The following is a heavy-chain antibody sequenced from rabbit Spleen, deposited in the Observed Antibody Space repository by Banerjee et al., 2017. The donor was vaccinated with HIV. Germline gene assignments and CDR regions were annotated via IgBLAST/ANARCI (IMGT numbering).Heavy chain of an antibody. D-gene: IGHD4-2*01. V-gene: IGHV1S40*01. Sequence: QSLEESGGDLVKPGASLTLTCTASGFSFSSRYYMCWVRQAPGKGLEWIACIYSGSSGDTYYASWAKGRFTISKTSSTTVTLQLNSLTGADTATYFCAKEDVPNDVGNLWGPGTLVTVS. CDR1: GFSFSSRYY. J-gene: IGHJ4*01. CDR2: IYSGSSGDT. CDR3: AKEDVPNDVGNL.